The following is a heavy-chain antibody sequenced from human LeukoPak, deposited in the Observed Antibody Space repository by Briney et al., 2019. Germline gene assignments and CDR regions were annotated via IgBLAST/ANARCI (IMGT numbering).Heavy chain of an antibody. CDR3: ARDLSAAFDF. Sequence: PGGSLRLSCVASGFPFSSYWMTWVRQAPGKGLEWVANIKQDGSKKSYVDSVKGRFSISRDDSKNTLFLDMSNLRVEDTALYYCARDLSAAFDFWGQGVLVTVSS. J-gene: IGHJ4*02. CDR2: IKQDGSKK. D-gene: IGHD6-19*01. CDR1: GFPFSSYW. V-gene: IGHV3-7*01.